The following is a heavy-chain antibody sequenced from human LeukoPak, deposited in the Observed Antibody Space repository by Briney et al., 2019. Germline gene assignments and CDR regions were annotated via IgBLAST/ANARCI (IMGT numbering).Heavy chain of an antibody. CDR2: IYYSGST. CDR3: ARAPMGYSSSSDAFDI. D-gene: IGHD6-6*01. CDR1: GGSISSYY. Sequence: SETLSLTCTVSGGSISSYYWSWIRQTPGKGLEWIGYIYYSGSTYYNPSFKSRVTISVDTSKNQFSLKLSSVTAADTAVYYCARAPMGYSSSSDAFDIWGQGTMVTVSS. V-gene: IGHV4-59*12. J-gene: IGHJ3*02.